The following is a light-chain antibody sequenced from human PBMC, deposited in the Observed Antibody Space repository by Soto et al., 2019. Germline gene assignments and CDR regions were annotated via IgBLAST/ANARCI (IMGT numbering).Light chain of an antibody. Sequence: QSVLTQPPSASGSPGQSVTISCTGTSSDVGGYNYVSWYQQHPGKAPKLLIYDVNKRPSGVPDRFSGSKSDNTASLTVSGLQADDEAEYYCSSYAGNNNKIFGGGTQLTVL. CDR3: SSYAGNNNKI. V-gene: IGLV2-8*01. CDR1: SSDVGGYNY. J-gene: IGLJ7*01. CDR2: DVN.